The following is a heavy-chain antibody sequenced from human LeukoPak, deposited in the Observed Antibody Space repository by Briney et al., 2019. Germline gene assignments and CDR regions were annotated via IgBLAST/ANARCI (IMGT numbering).Heavy chain of an antibody. V-gene: IGHV1-46*01. Sequence: ASVKVSCKASGYTFTSYYMHWVRQAPGQGLEWMGIINPSGGSTSYAQKFEGRVTMTRDMSTSTVYMELSSLRSEDTAVYYCATTTVVTPGVSYYYYMDVWGKGTTVTVSS. D-gene: IGHD4-23*01. CDR1: GYTFTSYY. CDR2: INPSGGST. J-gene: IGHJ6*03. CDR3: ATTTVVTPGVSYYYYMDV.